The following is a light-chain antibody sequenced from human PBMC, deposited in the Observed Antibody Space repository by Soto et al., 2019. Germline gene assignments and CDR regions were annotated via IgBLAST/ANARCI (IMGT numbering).Light chain of an antibody. Sequence: QSALTQPASVSGSHGQSITISCTGTSSDVGGYNYVSWYQQHPGKAPKLMIYDVSNRPSGVSNRFSGSKSGNTASLTISGLQAEDEADYYCSSYTSSSTIVVFGGGTKLTVL. V-gene: IGLV2-14*01. CDR1: SSDVGGYNY. J-gene: IGLJ2*01. CDR2: DVS. CDR3: SSYTSSSTIVV.